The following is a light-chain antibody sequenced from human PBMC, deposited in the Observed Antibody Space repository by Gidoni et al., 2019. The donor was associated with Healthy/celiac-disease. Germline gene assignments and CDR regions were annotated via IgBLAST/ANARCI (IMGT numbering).Light chain of an antibody. CDR3: QVWDSSSDHNWV. V-gene: IGLV3-21*04. CDR2: YDS. Sequence: SYVLTPTPSVSVDPGKTARITWGGNNIGSKSVHWYQQKPGQAPVLVIYYDSDRPSGIPERFSGSNSGNTATLTISRVEAGDEADYYCQVWDSSSDHNWVFGGGTKLTVL. J-gene: IGLJ3*02. CDR1: NIGSKS.